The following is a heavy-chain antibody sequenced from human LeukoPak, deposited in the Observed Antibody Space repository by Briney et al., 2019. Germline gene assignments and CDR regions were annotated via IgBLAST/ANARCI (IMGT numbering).Heavy chain of an antibody. CDR2: INSDGSST. D-gene: IGHD3-16*02. Sequence: GRSLRLSCAASGFTFDDYAMHWVRQAPGKGLVWVSRINSDGSSTSYADSVKGRFTISRDNAKNTLYLQMNSLRAEDTAVYYCARAKPLGSYYYYGMDVWGQGTTVTVSS. J-gene: IGHJ6*02. V-gene: IGHV3-74*01. CDR1: GFTFDDYA. CDR3: ARAKPLGSYYYYGMDV.